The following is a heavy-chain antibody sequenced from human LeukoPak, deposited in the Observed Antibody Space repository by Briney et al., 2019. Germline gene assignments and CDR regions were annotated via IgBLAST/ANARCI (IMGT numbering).Heavy chain of an antibody. Sequence: SVKVSCKASGGTFSSYAISWVRQAPGQGLEWMGGITPIFGTANYAQKFQGRVTITTDESTSTAYMELSSLRSEDTAVYYCAREGTGTTPHPYYYYYMDVWGKGTTVTVSS. V-gene: IGHV1-69*05. CDR3: AREGTGTTPHPYYYYYMDV. CDR2: ITPIFGTA. CDR1: GGTFSSYA. J-gene: IGHJ6*03. D-gene: IGHD1-7*01.